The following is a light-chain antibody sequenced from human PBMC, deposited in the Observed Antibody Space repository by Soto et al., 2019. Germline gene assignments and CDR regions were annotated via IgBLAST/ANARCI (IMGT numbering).Light chain of an antibody. CDR3: QQYDSSSPT. CDR1: QNISVW. CDR2: DAS. Sequence: DIPMTQSPSTLSASVGDGVTITCRASQNISVWLAWYQQRPGKAPKFLMYDASSLETGVPSRFSGSGSGTEFTLTIRSLQPDDSATYYCQQYDSSSPTFGQGTKLEI. V-gene: IGKV1-5*01. J-gene: IGKJ2*01.